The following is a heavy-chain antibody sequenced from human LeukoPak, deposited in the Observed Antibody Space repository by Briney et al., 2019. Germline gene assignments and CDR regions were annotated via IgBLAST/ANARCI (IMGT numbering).Heavy chain of an antibody. V-gene: IGHV1-2*06. CDR2: INPNSGDT. J-gene: IGHJ5*02. CDR1: GYTFSGYF. CDR3: ARVSSPLQYNWFDP. D-gene: IGHD1-14*01. Sequence: ASVKVSCKASGYTFSGYFIHWVRQAPGQGLEWMGRINPNSGDTNYAQKFQGRVTMTRDMSISTAYMELSRLRSDDTAVYYCARVSSPLQYNWFDPWGQGTLVTVSS.